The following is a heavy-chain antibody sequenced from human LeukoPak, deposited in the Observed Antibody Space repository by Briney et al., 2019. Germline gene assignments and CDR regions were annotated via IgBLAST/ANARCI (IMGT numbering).Heavy chain of an antibody. CDR1: GGSISSGSYY. D-gene: IGHD1-26*01. CDR2: IYTSGST. V-gene: IGHV4-61*02. Sequence: SETLSLTCTVSGGSISSGSYYWSWIRQPAGKGLEWIGRIYTSGSTNYNPSLKSRVTISVDTSKNQFSLKLSSVTVADTAVYYCARGQYSGSYSDAFDIWGQGTMVTVSS. CDR3: ARGQYSGSYSDAFDI. J-gene: IGHJ3*02.